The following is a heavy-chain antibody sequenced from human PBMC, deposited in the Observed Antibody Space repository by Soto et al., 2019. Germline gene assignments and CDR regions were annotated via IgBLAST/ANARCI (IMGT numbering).Heavy chain of an antibody. CDR1: GYTFTTFG. Sequence: ASVKVSCKASGYTFTTFGISWVRQAPGQGLEWMGWISAYTGNTNYAQRLQGRVTMTTDTSTNTAYMELRGLRSDDTAVYYCARDYDFWSLDPWGQGTLVTVSS. CDR2: ISAYTGNT. D-gene: IGHD3-3*01. V-gene: IGHV1-18*01. CDR3: ARDYDFWSLDP. J-gene: IGHJ5*02.